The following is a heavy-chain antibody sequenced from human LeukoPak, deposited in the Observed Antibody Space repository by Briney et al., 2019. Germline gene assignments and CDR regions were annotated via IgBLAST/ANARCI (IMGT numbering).Heavy chain of an antibody. CDR3: AKRGVVIRVFLVGFHKEAYYFDS. CDR2: ISDSGGRT. Sequence: GGSLRLSCAVSGITLSNYGMSWVRQAPGKGLEWVAGISDSGGRTTYADSVRGRFTISRDNPKNTLYLQMNSLRAEDTAVYFCAKRGVVIRVFLVGFHKEAYYFDSWAREPWSPSPQ. V-gene: IGHV3-23*01. J-gene: IGHJ4*02. D-gene: IGHD3-10*01. CDR1: GITLSNYG.